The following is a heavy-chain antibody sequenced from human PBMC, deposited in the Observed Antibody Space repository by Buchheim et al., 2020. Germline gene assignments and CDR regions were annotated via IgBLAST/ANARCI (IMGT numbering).Heavy chain of an antibody. CDR3: ARSPTDYFYQYGMDV. Sequence: QVTLRESGPALVKPTQTLTLTCSFSGFSLSTNRMCVSWMRQPPGKALEWLARIDWDEDEYYSASLRARPTISKDTPRNQVWLTLTNVGPADTGTYYCARSPTDYFYQYGMDVWGQGTT. J-gene: IGHJ6*02. CDR2: IDWDEDE. CDR1: GFSLSTNRMC. V-gene: IGHV2-70*15.